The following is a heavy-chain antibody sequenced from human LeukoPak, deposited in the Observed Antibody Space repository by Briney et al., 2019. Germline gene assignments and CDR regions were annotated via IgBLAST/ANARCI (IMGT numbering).Heavy chain of an antibody. J-gene: IGHJ3*02. D-gene: IGHD7-27*01. CDR3: ARVKGLGIGRAFDI. Sequence: SVKVSCKASGGTISSYAISWVRQAPGQGLEWMGGIIPIFGTANYAQKFQGRVTITADESTSTAYMELSSLRSEDTAVYYCARVKGLGIGRAFDIWGQGTMVTVSS. CDR2: IIPIFGTA. V-gene: IGHV1-69*13. CDR1: GGTISSYA.